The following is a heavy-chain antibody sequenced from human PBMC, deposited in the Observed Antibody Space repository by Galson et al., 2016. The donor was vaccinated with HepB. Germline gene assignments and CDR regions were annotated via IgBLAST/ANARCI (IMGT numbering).Heavy chain of an antibody. CDR3: ARHGRTAAVEFDY. V-gene: IGHV4-39*01. CDR2: IYSGGRT. D-gene: IGHD6-13*01. Sequence: ETLSLTCTVSGGSISSGTYYWGWIRQPPGKGLEWIGTIYSGGRTYYNPSLMSLLTISVDTSKDQFSLRLRSVTAAEAAVYYCARHGRTAAVEFDYWGQGTLVTVSS. J-gene: IGHJ4*02. CDR1: GGSISSGTYY.